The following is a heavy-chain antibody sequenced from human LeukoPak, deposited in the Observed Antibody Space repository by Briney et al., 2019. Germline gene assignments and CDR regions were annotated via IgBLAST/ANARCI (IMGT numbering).Heavy chain of an antibody. CDR3: ARTQSDFWSGTIDY. CDR2: INHSGST. Sequence: SETLSLTCAVYGGSFSGYYWSWIRQPPGKGLEWIGEINHSGSTNYNPSLKSRVTISVDTSKNQFSLKLSSVTAADTAVYYCARTQSDFWSGTIDYWGQGTLVTVSS. D-gene: IGHD3-3*01. CDR1: GGSFSGYY. V-gene: IGHV4-34*01. J-gene: IGHJ4*02.